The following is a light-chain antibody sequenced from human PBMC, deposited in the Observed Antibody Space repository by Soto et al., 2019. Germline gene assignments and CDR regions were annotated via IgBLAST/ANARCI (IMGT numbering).Light chain of an antibody. Sequence: QPALTQPASGSGSPGQSISISCTGTSSDVGGYNYVSWYQQHPGKAPKLMIYDVSNRPSGVSNRFSGSKPGNTASLTISGLQAEDEADYYCSSYTSSSTLYVFGTGTKVTVL. V-gene: IGLV2-14*01. J-gene: IGLJ1*01. CDR3: SSYTSSSTLYV. CDR2: DVS. CDR1: SSDVGGYNY.